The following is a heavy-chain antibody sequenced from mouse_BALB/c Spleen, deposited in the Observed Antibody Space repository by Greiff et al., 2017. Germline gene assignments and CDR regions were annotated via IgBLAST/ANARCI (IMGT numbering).Heavy chain of an antibody. CDR3: ANAYYGSSYPFAY. V-gene: IGHV5-17*02. D-gene: IGHD1-1*01. Sequence: VQLQQSGGGLVQPGGSRKLSCAASGFTFSSFGMHWVRQAPEKGLEWVAYISSGSSTIYYADTVKGRFTISRDNPKNTLFLQMTSLRSEDTAMYYCANAYYGSSYPFAYWGQGTLVTVSA. CDR2: ISSGSSTI. CDR1: GFTFSSFG. J-gene: IGHJ3*01.